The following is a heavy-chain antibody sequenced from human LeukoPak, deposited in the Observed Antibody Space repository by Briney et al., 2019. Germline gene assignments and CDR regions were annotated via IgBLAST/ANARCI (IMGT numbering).Heavy chain of an antibody. J-gene: IGHJ4*02. CDR3: ARDLDSGWYDY. Sequence: PSETLSLTCTVSGGSISSYYWSWIRQPPGKGLEWIGNIYYSGSTSYNPSLKSRVTISVDTSKNQFSLKLSSVTAADTAVYYCARDLDSGWYDYWGQGTLVTVSS. V-gene: IGHV4-59*01. CDR1: GGSISSYY. CDR2: IYYSGST. D-gene: IGHD6-19*01.